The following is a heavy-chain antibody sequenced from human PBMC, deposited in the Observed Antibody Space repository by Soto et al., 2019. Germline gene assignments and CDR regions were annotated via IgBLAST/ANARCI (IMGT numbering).Heavy chain of an antibody. V-gene: IGHV4-30-2*01. J-gene: IGHJ4*02. CDR3: ASEYYYGSGTDF. Sequence: QLQLQESGSGLVKPSQTLSLTCGVSGGSISSGGYSWNWIRQPPGKGLEWIGHIYHSGSTYYNPSLKSRVSISVDRFKNQFSLKLSSVTAADTAVYYCASEYYYGSGTDFWGQGTLVTVSS. CDR2: IYHSGST. D-gene: IGHD3-10*01. CDR1: GGSISSGGYS.